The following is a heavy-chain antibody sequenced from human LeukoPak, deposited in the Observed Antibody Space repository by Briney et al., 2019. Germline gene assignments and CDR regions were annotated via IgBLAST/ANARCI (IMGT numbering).Heavy chain of an antibody. Sequence: RGSLRLSCAAPGFTFSSYAMSWVRQAPGKGLEWVSAISGSGGSTYYADSVKGRFTISRDNSKNTLYLQMNSLRAEDTAVYYCANFLITWCFDYWGQGTLVTVSS. J-gene: IGHJ4*02. V-gene: IGHV3-23*01. CDR1: GFTFSSYA. D-gene: IGHD3-16*01. CDR2: ISGSGGST. CDR3: ANFLITWCFDY.